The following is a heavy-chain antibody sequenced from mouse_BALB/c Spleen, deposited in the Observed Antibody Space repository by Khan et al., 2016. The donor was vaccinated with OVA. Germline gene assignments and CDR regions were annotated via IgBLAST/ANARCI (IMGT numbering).Heavy chain of an antibody. Sequence: VQLQQSGPELVRPGASVKISCTASGYSFTGYFMNWVMQSHGKSLEWIGRINPHIGETFYNQRFKDKATLTVDESSSTAHIELRSLASEDSAVYYCTRIYRSDFDYWGQGTTLTVSS. V-gene: IGHV1-20*02. CDR3: TRIYRSDFDY. D-gene: IGHD1-1*01. CDR1: GYSFTGYF. CDR2: INPHIGET. J-gene: IGHJ2*01.